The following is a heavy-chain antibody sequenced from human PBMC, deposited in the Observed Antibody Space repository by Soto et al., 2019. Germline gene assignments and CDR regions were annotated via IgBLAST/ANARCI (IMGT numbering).Heavy chain of an antibody. Sequence: PGGSLRLSCEASGFTLRNYAMHWVRQAPGKGLEWVAVIYFDGSNQHYVDSVKGRFTISRDNSKNTLFLQMNSLRPDDTAVYHCAKVNDIFYGMDFWGKGTPVTVST. D-gene: IGHD3-9*01. CDR2: IYFDGSNQ. CDR3: AKVNDIFYGMDF. V-gene: IGHV3-30*04. CDR1: GFTLRNYA. J-gene: IGHJ6*04.